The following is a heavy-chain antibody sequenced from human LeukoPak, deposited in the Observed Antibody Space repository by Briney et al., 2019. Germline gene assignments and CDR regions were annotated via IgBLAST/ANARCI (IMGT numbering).Heavy chain of an antibody. J-gene: IGHJ4*02. D-gene: IGHD4-11*01. Sequence: KPSETLSLTCAVYGGSFSGYYWSWIRQPPGKGLEWIGEINHSGSTNYNPSLKSRVTISVDTSKNQFSLKLSSVTAADTAVYYCARHSYSNYVYFDYWGQGTLVTVSS. V-gene: IGHV4-34*01. CDR2: INHSGST. CDR1: GGSFSGYY. CDR3: ARHSYSNYVYFDY.